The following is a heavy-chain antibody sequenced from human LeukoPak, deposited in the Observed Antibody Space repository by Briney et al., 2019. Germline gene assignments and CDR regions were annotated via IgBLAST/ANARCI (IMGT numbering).Heavy chain of an antibody. CDR2: IYTSGSA. Sequence: PSQTLSLTCTVSGGSLSSGSYYWSWVRQPAGKGLEWIGRIYTSGSANYNPSLKSRVTISVDTSKNQFSLKLSSVTAADTAVYYCARARYYYDSSGYYVGPDYFDYWGQGTLVTVSS. J-gene: IGHJ4*02. CDR1: GGSLSSGSYY. V-gene: IGHV4-61*02. D-gene: IGHD3-22*01. CDR3: ARARYYYDSSGYYVGPDYFDY.